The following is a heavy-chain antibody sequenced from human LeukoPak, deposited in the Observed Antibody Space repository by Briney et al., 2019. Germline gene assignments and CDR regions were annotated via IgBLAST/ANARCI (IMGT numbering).Heavy chain of an antibody. Sequence: ASVKVSCKASGYTFTSYGISWVRQAPGQGLEWMGWISAYNGNTNYAQKLQGRVTMTTDTSTSTAYMELSRLRSDDTAVYYCARVRIAVAGMAGFDPWGQGTLVTVSS. CDR2: ISAYNGNT. D-gene: IGHD6-19*01. CDR3: ARVRIAVAGMAGFDP. CDR1: GYTFTSYG. J-gene: IGHJ5*02. V-gene: IGHV1-18*01.